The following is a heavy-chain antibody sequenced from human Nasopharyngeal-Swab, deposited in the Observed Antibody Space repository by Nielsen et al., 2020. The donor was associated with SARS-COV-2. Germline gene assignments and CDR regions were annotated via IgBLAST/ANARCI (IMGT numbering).Heavy chain of an antibody. D-gene: IGHD4-23*01. V-gene: IGHV4-39*07. J-gene: IGHJ3*02. CDR1: GGSISSSSYY. CDR2: IYYSGST. CDR3: ARDNTVVTSEGVDI. Sequence: SETLSLTCTVSGGSISSSSYYWGWIRQPPGKGLEWIGSIYYSGSTNYNPSLKSRVTISVDTSKNQLSLKLSSVTAADTAVYYCARDNTVVTSEGVDIWGQGTMVTVSS.